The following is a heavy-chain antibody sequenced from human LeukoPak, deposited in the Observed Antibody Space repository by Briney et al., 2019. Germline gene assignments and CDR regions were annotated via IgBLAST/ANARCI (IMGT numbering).Heavy chain of an antibody. CDR3: ARDTPQHLKRFDL. Sequence: ASVKVPCEASGYAFNRYGISWVRQAPGLGLEWLGWINTYSGNTKFAEKFQGRVTMTTDTSTSTVYLELTSLSSDDTAVYYCARDTPQHLKRFDLWGQGTLVTVSS. V-gene: IGHV1-18*01. CDR2: INTYSGNT. D-gene: IGHD1-1*01. J-gene: IGHJ4*02. CDR1: GYAFNRYG.